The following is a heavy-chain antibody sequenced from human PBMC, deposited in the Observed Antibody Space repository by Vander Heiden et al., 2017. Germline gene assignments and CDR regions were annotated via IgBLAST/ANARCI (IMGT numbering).Heavy chain of an antibody. D-gene: IGHD6-6*01. J-gene: IGHJ6*02. CDR1: GFTFINHA. CDR3: ARAPAIAGRSYFYYGMEV. CDR2: ITGGGVTT. Sequence: VQLLESGGDLVQPGGSLRLSCAGSGFTFINHAMIWVLQSPGKGLEWVSAITGGGVTTYYADSVRGRFTISRDNSINTLYLQMNSLRGEDTAVYYCARAPAIAGRSYFYYGMEVWGQGTTVNV. V-gene: IGHV3-23*01.